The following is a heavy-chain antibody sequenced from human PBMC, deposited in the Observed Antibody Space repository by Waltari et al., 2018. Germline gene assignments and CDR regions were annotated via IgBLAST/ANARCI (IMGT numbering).Heavy chain of an antibody. CDR1: GFTFSSYA. Sequence: EVQLVESGGGLVQPGGSLRLSCAASGFTFSSYAMSWVRQAPGKGLGWGAAISGSGGSTYCADSVKGRFTISRDNSKNTLYLQMNSLRAEDTAVYYCAKDYADSSGCHLRYWGQGTLVTVSS. V-gene: IGHV3-23*04. D-gene: IGHD6-19*01. CDR3: AKDYADSSGCHLRY. CDR2: ISGSGGST. J-gene: IGHJ4*02.